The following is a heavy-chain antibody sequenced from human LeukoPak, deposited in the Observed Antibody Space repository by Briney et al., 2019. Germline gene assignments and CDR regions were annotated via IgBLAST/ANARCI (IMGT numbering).Heavy chain of an antibody. D-gene: IGHD3-10*01. J-gene: IGHJ5*02. V-gene: IGHV3-7*01. CDR2: INQDGSAQ. Sequence: QPGGSLRLSCVASGFTFSSNWMSWVRQAPGEGLQWVANINQDGSAQYYVASVKGRFTISRDNAKNSLYLEMNSLRDEDTAMYYCAREYSWGQGTLVTVSP. CDR3: AREYS. CDR1: GFTFSSNW.